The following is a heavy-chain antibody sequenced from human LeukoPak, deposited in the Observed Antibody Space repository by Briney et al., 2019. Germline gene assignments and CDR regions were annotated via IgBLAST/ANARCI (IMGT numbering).Heavy chain of an antibody. J-gene: IGHJ4*02. V-gene: IGHV4-39*01. CDR3: ARHYYYDSSGYYGGYFDY. Sequence: SETLSLTCTVSGGSISSSSYYWGWIRQPPGKGLEWIGSIYYSGSTYYNPSLKSRVTISVDTSKNQFSLKLSSVTAAGTAVYYCARHYYYDSSGYYGGYFDYWGQGTLVTVSS. CDR1: GGSISSSSYY. CDR2: IYYSGST. D-gene: IGHD3-22*01.